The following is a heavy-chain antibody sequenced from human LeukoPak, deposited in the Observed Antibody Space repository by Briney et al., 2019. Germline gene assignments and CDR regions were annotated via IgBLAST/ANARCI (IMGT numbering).Heavy chain of an antibody. V-gene: IGHV3-21*01. D-gene: IGHD3-9*01. J-gene: IGHJ4*02. CDR3: ARGVLRYFDWLPGDFDY. CDR2: ISSSSSYI. CDR1: GFTFRIYS. Sequence: PGGSLRLSCSASGFTFRIYSMIWVRQAPGKGLEWGASISSSSSYIYYADSVKGRFTISRDNAKNSLYLQMNSLRAEDTAVYYCARGVLRYFDWLPGDFDYWGQGTLVTVSS.